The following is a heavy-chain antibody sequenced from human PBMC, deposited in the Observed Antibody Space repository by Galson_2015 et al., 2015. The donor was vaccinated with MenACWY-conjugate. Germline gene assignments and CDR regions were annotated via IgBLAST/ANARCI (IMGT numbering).Heavy chain of an antibody. J-gene: IGHJ6*02. V-gene: IGHV3-7*03. Sequence: LRLSCAASGFTFSKYWMTWVRQAPGKGLEWVANINQDRSEKYYVDSVKGRFTISRGNAKNSLSLQMNSLRVEDTAVYYCVRDRRYCASTTCPYFYYGLDVWGQGTTVTVSS. CDR2: INQDRSEK. CDR3: VRDRRYCASTTCPYFYYGLDV. CDR1: GFTFSKYW. D-gene: IGHD2-2*01.